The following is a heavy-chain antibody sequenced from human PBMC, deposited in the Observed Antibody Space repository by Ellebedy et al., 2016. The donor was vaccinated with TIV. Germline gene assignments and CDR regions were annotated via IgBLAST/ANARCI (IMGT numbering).Heavy chain of an antibody. CDR1: GFTFSRYA. CDR3: ARSSSNYWYFDV. CDR2: IVGSGA. Sequence: PGGSLRLSCAASGFTFSRYAIGWVRQAPGKGLEWVSGIVGSGAQKYADSVKGRFTISRDNSKGTVDLQMNSLRVEDTAVYFCARSSSNYWYFDVWGRGTLVTVSS. J-gene: IGHJ2*01. D-gene: IGHD1-7*01. V-gene: IGHV3-23*01.